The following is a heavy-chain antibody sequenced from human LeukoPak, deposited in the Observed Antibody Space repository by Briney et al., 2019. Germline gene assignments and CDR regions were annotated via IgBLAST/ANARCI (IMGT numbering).Heavy chain of an antibody. CDR1: GFIFSGYS. Sequence: GGSLRLSCAASGFIFSGYSMNWVRQAPGKGLEWVSSISSSSSSIYCADSVKGRFTISRDITKKSLYLQMNSLRAEDTAVYYCAREGATAGSGYYFDYWGQGSLVTVSS. CDR2: ISSSSSSI. CDR3: AREGATAGSGYYFDY. J-gene: IGHJ4*02. V-gene: IGHV3-21*01. D-gene: IGHD6-13*01.